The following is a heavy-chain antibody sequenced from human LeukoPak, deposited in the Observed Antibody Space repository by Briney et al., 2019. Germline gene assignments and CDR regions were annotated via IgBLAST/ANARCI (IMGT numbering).Heavy chain of an antibody. Sequence: KTGGSLRLSCAASGFTFSSYSMNWVRQAPGKGLEWVSSISSSSSYIYYADSVKGRFTISRDNAKNSLYLQMNSLRAEDTAVYYCAREGGTAAAVDYWGQGTLVTVSS. CDR3: AREGGTAAAVDY. D-gene: IGHD6-25*01. V-gene: IGHV3-21*01. J-gene: IGHJ4*02. CDR1: GFTFSSYS. CDR2: ISSSSSYI.